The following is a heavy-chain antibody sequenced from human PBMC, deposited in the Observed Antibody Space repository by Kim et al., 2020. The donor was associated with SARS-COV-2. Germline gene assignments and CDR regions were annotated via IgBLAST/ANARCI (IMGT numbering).Heavy chain of an antibody. D-gene: IGHD4-17*01. Sequence: SETLSLTCTVSGGSISSYYWSWIRQPPGKGLEWIGYIYYSGSTNYNPSLKSRVTISVDTSKNQFSLKLSSVTAADTAVYYCARGAEGHGDYGDYVMHAFDIWGQGTMVTVSS. CDR2: IYYSGST. CDR1: GGSISSYY. V-gene: IGHV4-59*01. J-gene: IGHJ3*02. CDR3: ARGAEGHGDYGDYVMHAFDI.